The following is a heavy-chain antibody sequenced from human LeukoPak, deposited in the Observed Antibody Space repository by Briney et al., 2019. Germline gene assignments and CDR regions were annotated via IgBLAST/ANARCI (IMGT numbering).Heavy chain of an antibody. Sequence: GASVKVSCQASGYTFIAYHITWVRQAPGQGLEWMGRISPFNGNTNYTQKLQGRVTMTTDTSTSTAYLELRSLRSDDTALYYCARGKLRGDYDFWGQGTLVTVSS. CDR2: ISPFNGNT. V-gene: IGHV1-18*01. CDR1: GYTFIAYH. CDR3: ARGKLRGDYDF. D-gene: IGHD3-10*01. J-gene: IGHJ4*02.